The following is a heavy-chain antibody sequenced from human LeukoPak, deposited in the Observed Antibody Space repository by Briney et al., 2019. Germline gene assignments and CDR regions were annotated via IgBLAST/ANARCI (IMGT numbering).Heavy chain of an antibody. CDR1: GFTFSSYG. D-gene: IGHD2-15*01. Sequence: GGSLRLSCAASGFTFSSYGMHWVRQAPGKGLEWVAFIRYDGSNKYYADSVKGRFTISRDNSKNTLYLQMNSLRAEDTAVYYCVKANCSGGSCYTDYWGQGTLVTVSS. CDR3: VKANCSGGSCYTDY. CDR2: IRYDGSNK. J-gene: IGHJ4*02. V-gene: IGHV3-30*02.